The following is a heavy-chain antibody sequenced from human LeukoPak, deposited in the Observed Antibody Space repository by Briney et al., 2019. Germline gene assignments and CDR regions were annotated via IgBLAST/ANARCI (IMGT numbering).Heavy chain of an antibody. CDR3: ARNFYGSGIQVDY. V-gene: IGHV4-59*01. CDR2: IYYSGST. CDR1: GGSISSYY. Sequence: SETLSLTCTVSGGSISSYYWSWIRQPPGKGLEWIGYIYYSGSTNYNPSLKSRVTISVDTSRNQFSLKLSSVTAADTAVYYCARNFYGSGIQVDYWGQGTLVTVSS. D-gene: IGHD3-10*01. J-gene: IGHJ4*02.